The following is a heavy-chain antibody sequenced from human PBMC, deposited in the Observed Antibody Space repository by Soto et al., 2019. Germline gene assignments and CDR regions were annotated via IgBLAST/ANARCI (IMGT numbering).Heavy chain of an antibody. D-gene: IGHD1-26*01. Sequence: GGSLRLSCAASGFTFSSYWMHWVRQAPGKGLVWVARIKSDGSETNYADSVKGRFTISRDNSKNTLYLQMNSLGAEDTAVYYCARDFVVGGPTINYYYGMDVWGQGTTVTVSS. CDR2: IKSDGSET. CDR3: ARDFVVGGPTINYYYGMDV. J-gene: IGHJ6*02. V-gene: IGHV3-74*01. CDR1: GFTFSSYW.